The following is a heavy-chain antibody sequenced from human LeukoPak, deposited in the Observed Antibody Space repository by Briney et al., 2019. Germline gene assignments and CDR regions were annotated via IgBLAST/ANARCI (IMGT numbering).Heavy chain of an antibody. D-gene: IGHD2-2*01. CDR1: GFTFSSYA. V-gene: IGHV3-30*01. CDR2: ISYDGSNK. Sequence: GRSLRLSCAASGFTFSSYAMHWVRQAPGKGLEWVAVISYDGSNKYYADSVKGRFTISRDNSKNTLHLQMNSLRAEDTAVYYCAREGVRSRYQLLCSWFDPWGQGTLVTVSS. CDR3: AREGVRSRYQLLCSWFDP. J-gene: IGHJ5*02.